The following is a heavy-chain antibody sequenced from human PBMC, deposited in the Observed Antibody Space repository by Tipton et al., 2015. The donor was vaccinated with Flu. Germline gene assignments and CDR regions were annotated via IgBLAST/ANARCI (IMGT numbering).Heavy chain of an antibody. D-gene: IGHD3-3*01. Sequence: LRLSCTVSGGSVSGGSYYWSWIRQPPGKGLEWIGYIYYSGSTNYNPSLKSRVTISVDTSKNQFSLKLSSVTAADTAVYYCARGDFWSGYYVDYWGQGTLVTVSS. V-gene: IGHV4-61*01. CDR2: IYYSGST. CDR1: GGSVSGGSYY. CDR3: ARGDFWSGYYVDY. J-gene: IGHJ4*02.